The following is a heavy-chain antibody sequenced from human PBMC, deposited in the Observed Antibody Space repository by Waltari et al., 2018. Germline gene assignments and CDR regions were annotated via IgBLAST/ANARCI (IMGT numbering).Heavy chain of an antibody. V-gene: IGHV3-21*01. CDR1: GFTFSSSS. CDR3: ARALDIAVAGHFDY. D-gene: IGHD6-19*01. CDR2: ISSSSSYI. J-gene: IGHJ4*02. Sequence: EVQMVESGGGLVKPGGSLRLSCSASGFTFSSSSMTWVRQPPGKGLEWVSSISSSSSYIYYGDSVKGRFTISRDNAKNSLYLQMNSLRAEDTAVYYCARALDIAVAGHFDYWGQGTLVTVSS.